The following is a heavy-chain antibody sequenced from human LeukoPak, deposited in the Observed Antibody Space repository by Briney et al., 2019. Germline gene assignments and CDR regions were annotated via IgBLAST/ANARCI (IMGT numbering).Heavy chain of an antibody. V-gene: IGHV3-23*01. CDR2: ISGSGGST. J-gene: IGHJ5*02. Sequence: PGGSLRLSCAASGFTFSSYAMSWVRQAPGKGLEWVSAISGSGGSTYYADSVKGRFTISRDNSKNTLYLQMNSLRAEDTAVYYCAKDGGPGIGNIPNWFVPWGQGTLLTVSS. CDR3: AKDGGPGIGNIPNWFVP. D-gene: IGHD4-23*01. CDR1: GFTFSSYA.